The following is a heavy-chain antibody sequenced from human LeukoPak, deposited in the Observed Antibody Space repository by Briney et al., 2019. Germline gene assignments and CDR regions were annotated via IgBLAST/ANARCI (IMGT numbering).Heavy chain of an antibody. CDR2: ISSSSSYI. V-gene: IGHV3-21*01. Sequence: GGSLRLSCAASGFTFSSYSMNWVRQAPGKGLEWVSSISSSSSYIYYADSVKGRFTISRDNAKNSLYLHMNSLRAEDTAVYYCAKGEDAAMITGGYNWFDPWGQGTLVTVSS. CDR1: GFTFSSYS. CDR3: AKGEDAAMITGGYNWFDP. D-gene: IGHD5-18*01. J-gene: IGHJ5*02.